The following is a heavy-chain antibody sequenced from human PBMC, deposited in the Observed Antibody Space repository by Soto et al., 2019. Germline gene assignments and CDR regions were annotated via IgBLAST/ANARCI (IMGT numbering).Heavy chain of an antibody. CDR1: GYSFTSYW. Sequence: GESLKISCKGSGYSFTSYWISWVRQMPGKGLEWMGRIDPSDSYTNYSPSFQGHVTISADKSISTAYLQWSSLKASDTAMYYCASLVLEYDILTGPPSYYYGMDVRGQGTTVTVSS. D-gene: IGHD3-9*01. CDR3: ASLVLEYDILTGPPSYYYGMDV. CDR2: IDPSDSYT. J-gene: IGHJ6*02. V-gene: IGHV5-10-1*01.